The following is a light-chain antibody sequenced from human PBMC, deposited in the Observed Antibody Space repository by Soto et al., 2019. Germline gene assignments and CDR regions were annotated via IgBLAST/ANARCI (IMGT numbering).Light chain of an antibody. J-gene: IGKJ3*01. CDR3: QQRSNWIFT. V-gene: IGKV3-11*01. CDR2: DAS. CDR1: QSVSNY. Sequence: EVVLTQSPATLSLSPGEGATLSCRASQSVSNYLAWYQQRPGQAPRLLIYDASSRATGIPARFSGSGSGTDVTVTITSLEPEDFAVYYCQQRSNWIFTFGPGTIVDIK.